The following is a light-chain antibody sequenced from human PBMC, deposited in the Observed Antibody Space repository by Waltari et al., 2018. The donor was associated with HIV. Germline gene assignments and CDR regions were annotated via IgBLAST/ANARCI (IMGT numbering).Light chain of an antibody. V-gene: IGKV3-15*01. CDR1: QTINNN. J-gene: IGKJ2*01. Sequence: EKVMTQSPATLSVSPGERATLSCRASQTINNNLAWYQQKPGQAPQLLIYGASTRAASVPARFSGSGSGTEFTLTITSLQSEDLAIYYCQQYNNWPQTFGQGTKVEIK. CDR3: QQYNNWPQT. CDR2: GAS.